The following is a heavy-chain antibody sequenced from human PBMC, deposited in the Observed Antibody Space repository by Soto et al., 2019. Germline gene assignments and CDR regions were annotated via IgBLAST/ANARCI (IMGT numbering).Heavy chain of an antibody. CDR1: GGSISSGGHY. Sequence: PSETLSLTCSVSGGSISSGGHYWNWIRQPPGKGLEWIGEIDHSGRTKYNPSLKSRLTISVDTSKNQFSLKLSSVTAADTAVYYCAKWGSDAGSSVENWFGPWGQGTQVTVSS. CDR2: IDHSGRT. D-gene: IGHD6-13*01. CDR3: AKWGSDAGSSVENWFGP. V-gene: IGHV4-39*07. J-gene: IGHJ5*02.